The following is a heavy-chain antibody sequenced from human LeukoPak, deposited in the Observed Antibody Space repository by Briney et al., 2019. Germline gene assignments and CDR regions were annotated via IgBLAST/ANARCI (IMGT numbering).Heavy chain of an antibody. CDR3: ARDERVYGDFFVY. Sequence: ASVKVSCKTSGYSFTSYGISLVRQAPGRGLEWMGWISAYNGNTNYAQKLQGRVTMTTDTSTSTAYMELRSLRSDDTAVYYCARDERVYGDFFVYWGQGTLVTVSS. CDR1: GYSFTSYG. D-gene: IGHD5/OR15-5a*01. J-gene: IGHJ4*02. CDR2: ISAYNGNT. V-gene: IGHV1-18*01.